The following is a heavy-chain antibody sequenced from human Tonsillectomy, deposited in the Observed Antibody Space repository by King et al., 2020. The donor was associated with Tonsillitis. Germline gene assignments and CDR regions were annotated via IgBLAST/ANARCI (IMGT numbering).Heavy chain of an antibody. J-gene: IGHJ4*02. Sequence: EQLVQSGAEVKTPGESLKISCKGSGYSFTSYWIGWSRPMPGKGLECMWSIYPGDSDNSYSPSFQGQLTISADKSISTAYLQWSSLKASDTAMYYCATRINWNYEGWGQGTLVTVSS. CDR1: GYSFTSYW. CDR3: ATRINWNYEG. CDR2: IYPGDSDN. V-gene: IGHV5-51*01. D-gene: IGHD1-7*01.